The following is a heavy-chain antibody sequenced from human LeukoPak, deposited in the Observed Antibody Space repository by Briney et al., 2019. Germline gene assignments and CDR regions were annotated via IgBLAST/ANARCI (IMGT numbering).Heavy chain of an antibody. Sequence: GESLKISWKGSGYIFTSDWSSGGRQMAGKGREWMGRIDPSDSYTNYSAAFEGDVTISANKCIRTCYLQSSSLKASDTAMYYCARHGCSSTSCYLGRFDLWGQGTLVTVSS. CDR1: GYIFTSDW. V-gene: IGHV5-10-1*01. J-gene: IGHJ5*02. D-gene: IGHD2-2*01. CDR3: ARHGCSSTSCYLGRFDL. CDR2: IDPSDSYT.